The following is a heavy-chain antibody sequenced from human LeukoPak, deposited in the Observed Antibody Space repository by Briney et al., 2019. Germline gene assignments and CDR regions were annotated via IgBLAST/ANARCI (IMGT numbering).Heavy chain of an antibody. CDR1: GGTFSSYA. D-gene: IGHD5-24*01. V-gene: IGHV1-69*04. J-gene: IGHJ3*02. Sequence: GASVKVSCKASGGTFSSYAISWVRQAPGQGLEWMGRIIPILGIANYAQKFQGRVTITADKSTSTAYMELSSLRSEDTAVYYCARGWLRDDFDIWGQGTMVTVSS. CDR2: IIPILGIA. CDR3: ARGWLRDDFDI.